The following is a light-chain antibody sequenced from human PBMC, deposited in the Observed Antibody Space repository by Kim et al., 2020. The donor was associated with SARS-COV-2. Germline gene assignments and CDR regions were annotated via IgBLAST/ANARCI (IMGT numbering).Light chain of an antibody. J-gene: IGLJ1*01. CDR3: AAWDVSLNGGV. CDR1: SSNIGSNT. Sequence: GQTVTISCSGGSSNIGSNTVNWYQQLPGTAPRLLIYSSNQRPSGVPDRFSGSKSGTSASLAISGLQSEDEADYYCAAWDVSLNGGVFGTGTQLTVL. V-gene: IGLV1-44*01. CDR2: SSN.